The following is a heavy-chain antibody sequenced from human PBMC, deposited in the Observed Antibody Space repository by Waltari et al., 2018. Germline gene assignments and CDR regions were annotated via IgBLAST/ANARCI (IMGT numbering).Heavy chain of an antibody. CDR2: TKGGGNT. J-gene: IGHJ1*01. CDR1: GFIVSNNY. CDR3: AKFYCGGDCYDEYFQH. Sequence: EVQLVESGGGLIQPGGSLRLSCAASGFIVSNNYMSWVRQAPGKGLEWVSVTKGGGNTFYSDSVKGRFTISTDDSSNTLSLQMNSLRAEDTAVYYCAKFYCGGDCYDEYFQHWGQGTLVTVSS. V-gene: IGHV3-66*03. D-gene: IGHD2-21*01.